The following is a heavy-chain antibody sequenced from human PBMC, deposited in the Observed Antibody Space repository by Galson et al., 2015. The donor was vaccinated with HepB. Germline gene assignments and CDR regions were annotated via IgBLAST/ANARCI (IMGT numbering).Heavy chain of an antibody. Sequence: SLRLSCAASGFTFSSYWMSWVRQAPGKGLEWVANIKHGGSEKYYVDSVKGRFTISRDNAENSLYLQMSSLRAEDTAVYYCAREDGSTGYYGGYSYYGMDVWGQGTTVTVSS. J-gene: IGHJ6*02. CDR3: AREDGSTGYYGGYSYYGMDV. V-gene: IGHV3-7*03. D-gene: IGHD3-22*01. CDR1: GFTFSSYW. CDR2: IKHGGSEK.